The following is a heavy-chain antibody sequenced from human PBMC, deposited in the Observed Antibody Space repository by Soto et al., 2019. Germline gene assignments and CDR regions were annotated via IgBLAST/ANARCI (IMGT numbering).Heavy chain of an antibody. Sequence: GESLKISCRGSGYSFTSYWIGSVRQIPGKGLEWMGIIYPGDSNTRYSPSFQGQGTISADKSISSAYRQWSSRKASDTAMYYCARQGYCSNTACYTVDYGGQGTLVTVSS. V-gene: IGHV5-51*01. CDR3: ARQGYCSNTACYTVDY. J-gene: IGHJ4*02. D-gene: IGHD2-2*02. CDR1: GYSFTSYW. CDR2: IYPGDSNT.